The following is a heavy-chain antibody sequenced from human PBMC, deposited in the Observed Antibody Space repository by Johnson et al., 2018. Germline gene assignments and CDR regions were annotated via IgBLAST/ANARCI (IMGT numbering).Heavy chain of an antibody. CDR3: AKGPSSAFDI. V-gene: IGHV3-21*01. D-gene: IGHD2-2*01. Sequence: VQLVQSGGGLVKPGGSLRLSCAASGFTFSSYSMNWVRQAPGKGLEWVSSISSSSSYIYYAASVKGRLTISSDNAKNSLSLQMNSLRAEDTAVYYCAKGPSSAFDIWGQGTMVTVSS. CDR2: ISSSSSYI. CDR1: GFTFSSYS. J-gene: IGHJ3*02.